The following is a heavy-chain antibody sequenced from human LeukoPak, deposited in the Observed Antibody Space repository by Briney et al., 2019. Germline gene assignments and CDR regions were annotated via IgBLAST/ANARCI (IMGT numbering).Heavy chain of an antibody. V-gene: IGHV3-7*05. J-gene: IGHJ4*02. Sequence: GGSLRLSCVVSGFTFSSHSLSWARQAPGKGLDWVADITREGSAAYYVESVTGLYSISRDNAKNSLYLQMNSLRAEDTAVYYCAKDWHNGDDPLFDYWGQGTVVTVSS. D-gene: IGHD2-8*01. CDR1: GFTFSSHS. CDR3: AKDWHNGDDPLFDY. CDR2: ITREGSAA.